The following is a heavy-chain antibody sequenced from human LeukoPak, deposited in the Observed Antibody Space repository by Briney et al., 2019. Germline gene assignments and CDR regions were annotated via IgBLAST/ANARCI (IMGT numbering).Heavy chain of an antibody. CDR2: IKQDGSEK. J-gene: IGHJ3*02. Sequence: GGSLRLSCAASGFTFSSYWMSWVRQAPGKGLELVANIKQDGSEKYYVDSVKGRFTISRDNAKNSLYLQMNSLRAEDTAVYYCARPEDPYYYDSSGYTDAFDIWGQGTMVTVSS. V-gene: IGHV3-7*01. D-gene: IGHD3-22*01. CDR3: ARPEDPYYYDSSGYTDAFDI. CDR1: GFTFSSYW.